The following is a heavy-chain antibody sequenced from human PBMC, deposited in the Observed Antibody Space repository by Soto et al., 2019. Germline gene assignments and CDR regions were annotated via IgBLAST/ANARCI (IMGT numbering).Heavy chain of an antibody. CDR2: IGPSGLST. V-gene: IGHV3-23*01. Sequence: EVQLLESGGGLVQPGGSLRLSCAASGFTFSTYAVTWVRQAPGKGLEWVSAIGPSGLSTYYADSVKGRFTISRDNSRNTQYLQMDSLGADDTAIYYWAKVRDFGDRPYWIFDLWGRGTLVAVSS. CDR1: GFTFSTYA. D-gene: IGHD4-17*01. J-gene: IGHJ2*01. CDR3: AKVRDFGDRPYWIFDL.